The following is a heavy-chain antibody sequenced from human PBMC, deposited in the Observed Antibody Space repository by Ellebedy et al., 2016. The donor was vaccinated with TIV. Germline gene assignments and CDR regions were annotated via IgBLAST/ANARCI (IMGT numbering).Heavy chain of an antibody. V-gene: IGHV4-39*07. CDR3: ASGGWTLLIDY. J-gene: IGHJ4*02. CDR2: INHSGST. D-gene: IGHD2/OR15-2a*01. CDR1: GGSISSSSYY. Sequence: SETLSLXCTVSGGSISSSSYYWGWIRQPPGKGLEWIGEINHSGSTNYNPSLKSRVTISVDTSKNQFSQKLSSVTAADTAVYYCASGGWTLLIDYWGQGTLVTVSS.